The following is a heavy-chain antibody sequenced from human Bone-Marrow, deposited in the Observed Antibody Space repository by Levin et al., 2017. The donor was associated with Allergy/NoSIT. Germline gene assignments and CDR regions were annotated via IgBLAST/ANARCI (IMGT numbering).Heavy chain of an antibody. J-gene: IGHJ6*02. CDR2: IRAKAFGGTA. CDR3: TRGNDDFETYYYYGLDV. D-gene: IGHD1-1*01. Sequence: HAGGSLRLSCTTSGFAFADFAMSWFRQAPGKGLEWVGFIRAKAFGGTADYAASVNYRFIISRDDSRRIAYLQLNGLKTVDTAVYYFTRGNDDFETYYYYGLDVWGQGTTVTVSS. V-gene: IGHV3-49*03. CDR1: GFAFADFA.